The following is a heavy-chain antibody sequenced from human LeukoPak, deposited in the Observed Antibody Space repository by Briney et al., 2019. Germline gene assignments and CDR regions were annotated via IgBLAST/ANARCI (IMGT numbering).Heavy chain of an antibody. V-gene: IGHV1-69*05. CDR2: IIPIFGTA. Sequence: ASVKVSCKASGGTFSSYAISWVRQAPGQGLEWMGGIIPIFGTANYAQKFQGRVTITTDESTSTAYMELSSLRSEDTAVYYCARGDYYDSSGYYLHYYYYMDVWGKGTTVTVSS. D-gene: IGHD3-22*01. CDR1: GGTFSSYA. CDR3: ARGDYYDSSGYYLHYYYYMDV. J-gene: IGHJ6*03.